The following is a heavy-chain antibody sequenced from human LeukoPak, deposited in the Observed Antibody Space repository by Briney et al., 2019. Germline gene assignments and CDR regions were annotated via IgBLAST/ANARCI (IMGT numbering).Heavy chain of an antibody. Sequence: GGSLRLSCAASGFTFSSYEMNWVRQAPGKGLEWVSYISSSGSTIYYADSVKGRFTISRDNAKNSLYLQMNSLRAEDTAVYYCARQVSIAAAGAGDYWGQGTLVTVSS. CDR3: ARQVSIAAAGAGDY. J-gene: IGHJ4*02. V-gene: IGHV3-48*03. D-gene: IGHD6-25*01. CDR1: GFTFSSYE. CDR2: ISSSGSTI.